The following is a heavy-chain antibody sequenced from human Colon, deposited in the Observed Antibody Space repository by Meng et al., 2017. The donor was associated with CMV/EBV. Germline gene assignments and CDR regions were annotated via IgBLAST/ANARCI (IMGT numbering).Heavy chain of an antibody. CDR3: ARGLGHASNNSHDY. V-gene: IGHV4-59*11. CDR2: IYYSGSA. CDR1: GVSIRSHY. Sequence: SETLSLTCTVSGVSIRSHYWSWIRQPPGKGLEWMGYIYYSGSATYSPSLRSRITISVDTSKNQFSLNLRSVTAADTAMYFCARGLGHASNNSHDYWGQGTLVTVSS. J-gene: IGHJ4*02. D-gene: IGHD1-1*01.